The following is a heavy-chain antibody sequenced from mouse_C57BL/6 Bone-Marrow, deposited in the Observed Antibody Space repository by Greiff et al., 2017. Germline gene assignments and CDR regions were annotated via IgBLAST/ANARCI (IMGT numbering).Heavy chain of an antibody. J-gene: IGHJ3*01. CDR1: GYTFTSYW. CDR3: ARLFAY. V-gene: IGHV1-59*01. CDR2: IDPSDSYT. Sequence: QVQLQQPGAELVRPGTSVKLSCKASGYTFTSYWMHWVKQRPGQGLEWIGVIDPSDSYTNYNQKFKGKATLTVDTSSSTASMQLSSLTSEDSAVYYCARLFAYWGQGTLVTVSA.